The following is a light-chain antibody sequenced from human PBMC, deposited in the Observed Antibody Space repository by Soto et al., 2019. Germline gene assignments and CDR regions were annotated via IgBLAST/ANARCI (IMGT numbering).Light chain of an antibody. CDR3: QQGRRYPIT. CDR1: QDLDGS. J-gene: IGKJ5*01. CDR2: TTS. V-gene: IGKV1-9*01. Sequence: DIQLTQSPSFLSASIGDRVTITCRASQDLDGSLAWYQQKPGKAPNLLIYTTSTLQSGVPSRFSGSASGTEFTRTISSLQTEDLATSYCQQGRRYPITFGQGKRLEIK.